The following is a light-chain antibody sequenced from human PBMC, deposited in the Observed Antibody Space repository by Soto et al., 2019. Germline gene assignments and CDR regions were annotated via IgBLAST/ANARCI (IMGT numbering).Light chain of an antibody. J-gene: IGKJ1*01. V-gene: IGKV1-5*01. CDR1: QSISSW. Sequence: IQITQSPSTLSASVGDRVTITCRASQSISSWLAWYQQKPGKAPKLLIYDASSLESGVPSRFSGSGSGTEFTLTITSLQPDDFATYYCQQYNSYPWTFGQGITVDIK. CDR2: DAS. CDR3: QQYNSYPWT.